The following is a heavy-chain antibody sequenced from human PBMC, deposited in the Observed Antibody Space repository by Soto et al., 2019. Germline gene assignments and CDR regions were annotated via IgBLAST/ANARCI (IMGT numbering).Heavy chain of an antibody. J-gene: IGHJ4*02. CDR3: AKSSPYDYVWGSYRPISSVVFDY. CDR2: ISGSGGST. CDR1: GFTFSSYA. Sequence: TGGSLRLSCAASGFTFSSYAMSWVRQAPGKGLEWVSAISGSGGSTYYADSVKGRFTISRDNSKNTLYLQMNSLRAEDTAVYYCAKSSPYDYVWGSYRPISSVVFDYWGQGTLVTVSS. D-gene: IGHD3-16*02. V-gene: IGHV3-23*01.